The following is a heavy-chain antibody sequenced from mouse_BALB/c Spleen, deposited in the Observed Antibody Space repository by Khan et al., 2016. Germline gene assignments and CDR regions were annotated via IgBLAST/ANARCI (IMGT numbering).Heavy chain of an antibody. V-gene: IGHV4-1*02. Sequence: EVQLQESGGGLVQPGGSLKLSCAAAGFDFSRYWMSWVRQAPGKGLEWIGEINPDSSTINYTPSLKDKFIISRDNAKNTLYLQMSKVRSEDTALSYCARAGYYGYLAYWGQGTLGTVSA. CDR2: INPDSSTI. D-gene: IGHD1-1*01. CDR3: ARAGYYGYLAY. J-gene: IGHJ3*01. CDR1: GFDFSRYW.